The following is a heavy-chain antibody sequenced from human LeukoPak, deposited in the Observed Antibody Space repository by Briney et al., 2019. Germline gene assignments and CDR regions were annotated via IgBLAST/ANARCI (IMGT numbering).Heavy chain of an antibody. Sequence: PSETLSLTCAVSGGSISSYYWSWIRQPPGKGLEWIGYIYYSGSTNYNPSLKSRVTISVDTSKNQFSLKLSSVTAADTAVYYCASLEGGKLEDAFDIWGQGTMVTVSS. V-gene: IGHV4-59*01. CDR2: IYYSGST. D-gene: IGHD1-1*01. CDR1: GGSISSYY. J-gene: IGHJ3*02. CDR3: ASLEGGKLEDAFDI.